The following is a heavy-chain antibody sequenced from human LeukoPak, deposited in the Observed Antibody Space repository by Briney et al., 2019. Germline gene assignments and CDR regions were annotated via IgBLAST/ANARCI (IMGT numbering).Heavy chain of an antibody. V-gene: IGHV1-46*01. CDR2: INPSGGST. D-gene: IGHD3-22*01. CDR1: GYTFTSYY. J-gene: IGHJ1*01. Sequence: ASVKVSCKASGYTFTSYYMHWVRQAPGQGLEWMGIINPSGGSTSYAQKFQGRVTMTRDTSTSTVYMELSSLRSEDTAVYYCARGPSTYDSSGYWLQHWGQGTLVTVSS. CDR3: ARGPSTYDSSGYWLQH.